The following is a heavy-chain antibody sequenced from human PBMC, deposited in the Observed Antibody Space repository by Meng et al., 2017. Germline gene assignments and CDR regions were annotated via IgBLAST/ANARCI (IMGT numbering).Heavy chain of an antibody. CDR3: AREVVAALDY. J-gene: IGHJ4*02. CDR2: INHSGST. Sequence: QVQPQQWGAGLLKPSETRSLTCAVYGGSFSGYYWSWIRQPPGKGLEWIGEINHSGSTNYNPSLKSRVTISVDTSKNQFSLKLSSVTAADTAVYYCAREVVAALDYWGQGTLVTVSS. V-gene: IGHV4-34*01. D-gene: IGHD2-15*01. CDR1: GGSFSGYY.